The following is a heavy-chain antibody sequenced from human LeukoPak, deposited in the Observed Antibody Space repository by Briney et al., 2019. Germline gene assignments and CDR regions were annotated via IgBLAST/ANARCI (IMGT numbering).Heavy chain of an antibody. V-gene: IGHV3-33*01. CDR2: IWYDGSNK. CDR3: ARDYEQQLGMYYFDY. CDR1: GFTFSSYG. D-gene: IGHD6-13*01. Sequence: PGGSLRLSCAASGFTFSSYGMHWVHQAPGKGLEWVAVIWYDGSNKYYADSVKGRFTISRDNSKNTLYLQMNSLRAEDTAVYYCARDYEQQLGMYYFDYWGQGTLVTVSS. J-gene: IGHJ4*02.